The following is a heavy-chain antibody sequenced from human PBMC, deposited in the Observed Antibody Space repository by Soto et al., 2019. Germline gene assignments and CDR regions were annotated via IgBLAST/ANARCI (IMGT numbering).Heavy chain of an antibody. J-gene: IGHJ2*01. CDR3: AKRGILGAQGMAYFDL. Sequence: QVQLMESGGGVVQHGRSLRLSCAASGFTFNTYAMHWVRQAPGKGLEWVAVITPDGTEQYYADSVKGRFTISRDNSKNTLYLQMNSLGLEDMSIYHCAKRGILGAQGMAYFDLWGRGTLVTVSS. V-gene: IGHV3-30*18. CDR2: ITPDGTEQ. D-gene: IGHD1-26*01. CDR1: GFTFNTYA.